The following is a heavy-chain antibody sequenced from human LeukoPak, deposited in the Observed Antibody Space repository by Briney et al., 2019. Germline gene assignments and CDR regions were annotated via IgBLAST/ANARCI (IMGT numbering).Heavy chain of an antibody. CDR3: AKDRSPTA. D-gene: IGHD4-17*01. Sequence: GGSLRLSCAASGFTFSSYAMNWVRKAPGKGLEWVSAISGSGDTTYYADATKGRFTISRDNSKNTLYLQMNSLRAEDTAVYYCAKDRSPTAWGQGTLVTVSS. V-gene: IGHV3-23*01. CDR1: GFTFSSYA. CDR2: ISGSGDTT. J-gene: IGHJ5*02.